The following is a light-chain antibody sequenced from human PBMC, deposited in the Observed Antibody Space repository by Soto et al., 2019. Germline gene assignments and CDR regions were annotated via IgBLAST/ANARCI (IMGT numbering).Light chain of an antibody. J-gene: IGKJ4*01. CDR2: KAS. CDR3: QQSFSPLTFGGGTPQLT. CDR1: QSISSW. V-gene: IGKV1-5*03. Sequence: DIQMTQSPSTLSASVGDRVTITCRASQSISSWLAWYQQKPGKAPNLLIYKASYLESGVPSRFSGSGSGTEFTLTISNPQPDDFATYYCQQSFSPLTFGGGTPQLTFGGGTKVEIK.